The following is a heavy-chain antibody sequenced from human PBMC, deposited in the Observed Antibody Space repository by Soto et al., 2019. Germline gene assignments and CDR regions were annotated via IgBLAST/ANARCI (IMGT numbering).Heavy chain of an antibody. D-gene: IGHD2-8*01. CDR1: GYTFTRYG. CDR2: INTYNGNT. J-gene: IGHJ6*02. V-gene: IGHV1-18*01. CDR3: AMVNVYMTTSTQDD. Sequence: QVQLVQSGAEVKNPGASVKVSCKASGYTFTRYGIGWARQAPGQGLEWMGWINTYNGNTNYAQNVQGRVTLTTDTSTITAYAEMRSLRATDPAIYYWAMVNVYMTTSTQDDWVQGTTVIVS.